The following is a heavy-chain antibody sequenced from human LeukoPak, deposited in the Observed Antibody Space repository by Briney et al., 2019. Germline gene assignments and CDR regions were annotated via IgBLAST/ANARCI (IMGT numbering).Heavy chain of an antibody. D-gene: IGHD2-15*01. V-gene: IGHV3-33*01. CDR1: GFTFRSYG. J-gene: IGHJ4*02. Sequence: GGSLRLSCAASGFTFRSYGMQWVRQAPGKGLEWVALIWYDGSNQYYADSVKGRFTISRDNSKNILYLQMDRPTAEDTAMYYCARHIVHCTGGRCPDSHLDYWGQGTLVTVSS. CDR2: IWYDGSNQ. CDR3: ARHIVHCTGGRCPDSHLDY.